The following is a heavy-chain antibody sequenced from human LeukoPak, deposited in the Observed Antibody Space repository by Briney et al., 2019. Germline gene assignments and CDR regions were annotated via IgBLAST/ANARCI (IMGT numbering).Heavy chain of an antibody. Sequence: GGSLRLSCAASGFTFSNYNMNWVRQAPGKGLEWVSSISSGGGSTYDSDSVKGRFTISRDNSKNTLFLQMNSLRAEDTAVYYCARDIGGRRGFDYWGQGTLVTVSS. CDR1: GFTFSNYN. CDR2: ISSGGGST. CDR3: ARDIGGRRGFDY. J-gene: IGHJ4*02. V-gene: IGHV3-23*01. D-gene: IGHD2-15*01.